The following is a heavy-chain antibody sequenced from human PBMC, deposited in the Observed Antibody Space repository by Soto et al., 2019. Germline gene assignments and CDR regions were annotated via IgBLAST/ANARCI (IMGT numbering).Heavy chain of an antibody. CDR3: ARDPSRAFPDF. V-gene: IGHV4-34*01. Sequence: SETLSLTCAVYGGSFSGYYWSWIRQPPGKGLEWIGEINHSGRTNYNPSLKSRVAISVDTSNNQFSLNLHSVTVADTAVYYCARDPSRAFPDFWGQGTLVTVSS. J-gene: IGHJ4*02. CDR1: GGSFSGYY. D-gene: IGHD3-10*01. CDR2: INHSGRT.